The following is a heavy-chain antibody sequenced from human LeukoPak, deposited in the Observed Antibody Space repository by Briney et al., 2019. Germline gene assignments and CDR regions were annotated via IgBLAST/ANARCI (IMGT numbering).Heavy chain of an antibody. CDR2: SIPIFGTA. D-gene: IGHD4-17*01. J-gene: IGHJ4*02. CDR1: GGTFSSYA. CDR3: AKKTDYDLEFDY. V-gene: IGHV1-69*01. Sequence: SVKVSCKSSGGTFSSYAISWVRQAPGQGLEWMGGSIPIFGTANYAQKFQGRVTITADESTSTAYMELSSLKSEDTAVYYCAKKTDYDLEFDYWGQGTLVTVSS.